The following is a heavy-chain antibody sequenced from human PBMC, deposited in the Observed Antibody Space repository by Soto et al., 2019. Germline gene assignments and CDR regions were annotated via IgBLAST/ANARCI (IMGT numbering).Heavy chain of an antibody. Sequence: QVQLVQSGAEVKKPGASVKVSCKASGYTFTSYGITWVRQAPGQGLEWMGWISAYNGNTNYAQKLQGRVTMTTDASTSTALMELMSLRSHDTAVYYCARVSTVDTGNYWGQGTLVTVSS. D-gene: IGHD4-17*01. CDR2: ISAYNGNT. J-gene: IGHJ4*02. V-gene: IGHV1-18*01. CDR1: GYTFTSYG. CDR3: ARVSTVDTGNY.